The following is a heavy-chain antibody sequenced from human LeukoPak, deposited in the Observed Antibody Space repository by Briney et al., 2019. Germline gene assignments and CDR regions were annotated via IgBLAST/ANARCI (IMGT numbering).Heavy chain of an antibody. CDR3: ATDSLNLWELLGY. CDR1: GYTFTDYY. Sequence: AAVQVSCKVSGYTFTDYYMHWVQQAPGKGLEWMGLVDPEDGETIYAEKFQGRVTITADTSTDTDYMELSSLRSEDTAVYYCATDSLNLWELLGYWGQGTLVTVSS. D-gene: IGHD1-26*01. J-gene: IGHJ4*02. V-gene: IGHV1-69-2*01. CDR2: VDPEDGET.